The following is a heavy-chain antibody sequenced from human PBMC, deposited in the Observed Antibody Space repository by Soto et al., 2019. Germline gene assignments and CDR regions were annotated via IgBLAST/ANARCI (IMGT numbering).Heavy chain of an antibody. Sequence: PGGSLRLSCAASGFTFSTYGMHWVRQTPGKGLEWVAANSYDGSQIYHADSVKGRFTISRDNSKNTLFLQMNSLSTEDTAVYYCARSILMVRGITGNFDIWGQGTMVTVSS. CDR2: NSYDGSQI. D-gene: IGHD3-10*01. CDR1: GFTFSTYG. V-gene: IGHV3-30*03. J-gene: IGHJ3*02. CDR3: ARSILMVRGITGNFDI.